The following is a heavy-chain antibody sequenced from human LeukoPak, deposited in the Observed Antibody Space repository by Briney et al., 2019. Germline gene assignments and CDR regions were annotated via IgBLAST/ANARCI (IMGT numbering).Heavy chain of an antibody. CDR2: IYSGGST. J-gene: IGHJ4*02. D-gene: IGHD4-17*01. Sequence: ETLSLTCTVSGYSISSGYYWGWIRQPPGKGLEWVSVIYSGGSTYYADSVKGRFTISRDNTKNSLYLQMDSLTADDTAVYFCACLRGPSDYRGQGTLVTVSS. CDR3: ACLRGPSDY. V-gene: IGHV3-53*01. CDR1: GYSISSGYY.